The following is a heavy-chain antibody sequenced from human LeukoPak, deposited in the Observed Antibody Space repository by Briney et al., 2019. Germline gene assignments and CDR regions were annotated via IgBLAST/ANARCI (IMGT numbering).Heavy chain of an antibody. D-gene: IGHD1-26*01. CDR2: IYYSGST. J-gene: IGHJ4*02. Sequence: KPSETLSLTCTVSGGSISSSSYYWGWIRQPPGKGLEWIGSIYYSGSTYYNPSLKSRVTISVDTSKNQFSLKLSSVTAADTAVYYCANTKRGIVLGPYYFDYWGQGTLVTVSS. V-gene: IGHV4-39*01. CDR3: ANTKRGIVLGPYYFDY. CDR1: GGSISSSSYY.